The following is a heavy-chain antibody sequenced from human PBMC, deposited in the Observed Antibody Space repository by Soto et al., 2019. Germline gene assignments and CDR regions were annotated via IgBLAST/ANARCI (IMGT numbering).Heavy chain of an antibody. V-gene: IGHV2-5*01. CDR3: PHSPWGAAPDY. D-gene: IGHD3-16*01. Sequence: QITVKESGPTLVKPTQTLTLTCTFSGFPLSARGVGVCWIRQPQGKALEWLALIYWKDDKRYSPSLQSRLTITKDDSKIQVVFSMTNVDPADTATYYCPHSPWGAAPDYWGQGTLVTVSS. CDR1: GFPLSARGVG. J-gene: IGHJ4*02. CDR2: IYWKDDK.